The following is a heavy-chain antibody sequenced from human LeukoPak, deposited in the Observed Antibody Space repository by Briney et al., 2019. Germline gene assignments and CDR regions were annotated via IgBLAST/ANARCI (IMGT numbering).Heavy chain of an antibody. CDR2: IYHSGST. CDR3: ASPRRGDSSWGPDAFDI. V-gene: IGHV4-4*02. CDR1: GGSISSSNW. J-gene: IGHJ3*02. D-gene: IGHD6-13*01. Sequence: PSETLTLTCAVSGGSISSSNWWSWVRQPPGKGLEWIGEIYHSGSTNYNPSLKSRVTISVDKSKNQFSLKLSSVTAADTAVYYCASPRRGDSSWGPDAFDIWGQGTMVTVSS.